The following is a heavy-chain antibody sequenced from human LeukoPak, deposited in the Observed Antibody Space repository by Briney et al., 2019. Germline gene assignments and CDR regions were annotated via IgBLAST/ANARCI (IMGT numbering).Heavy chain of an antibody. V-gene: IGHV4-4*07. CDR3: ARGPAYCGGDCSPLDY. J-gene: IGHJ4*02. CDR1: GGSISTYY. D-gene: IGHD2-21*02. Sequence: LETLSLTCTVSGGSISTYYWSWVRQPAGKGLEWIGRIYTSGSTNYNPSLKSRVTMSVDTSKNHFSLKLSSVTAADTAVYYCARGPAYCGGDCSPLDYWGQGTRVTVSS. CDR2: IYTSGST.